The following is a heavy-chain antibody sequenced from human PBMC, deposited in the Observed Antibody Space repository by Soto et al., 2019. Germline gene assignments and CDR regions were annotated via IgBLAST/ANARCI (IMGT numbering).Heavy chain of an antibody. CDR2: IVPLPGTT. CDR3: ASGVGGLGGSSGCTDYAFDV. V-gene: IGHV1-69*01. D-gene: IGHD3-22*01. J-gene: IGHJ3*01. Sequence: QVQLVQSGAAVRKPGSSVKVSCKASGGTFTKYAITWVRQAPRQGLEWMGGIVPLPGTTNYAQKFRGRVTISADASTSTAYLVLSSLTSEDTAVYYCASGVGGLGGSSGCTDYAFDVWGQGTMVIVSS. CDR1: GGTFTKYA.